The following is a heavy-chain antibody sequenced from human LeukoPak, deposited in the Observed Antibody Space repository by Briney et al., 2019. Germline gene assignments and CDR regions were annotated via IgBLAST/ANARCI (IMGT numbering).Heavy chain of an antibody. CDR1: GFTFSSYA. J-gene: IGHJ4*02. CDR3: ARDGEDYGTLSY. Sequence: GGSLRLSCAASGFTFSSYATHWVRQAPGKGLEWVAVISYDGSNKYYADSVKGRFTISRDNSKNTLYLQMNSLRAEDTAVYYCARDGEDYGTLSYWGQGTLVTVSS. D-gene: IGHD3-16*01. CDR2: ISYDGSNK. V-gene: IGHV3-30-3*01.